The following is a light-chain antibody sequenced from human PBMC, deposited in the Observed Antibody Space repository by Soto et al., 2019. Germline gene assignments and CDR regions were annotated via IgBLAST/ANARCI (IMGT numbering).Light chain of an antibody. CDR1: SSDVGGYNY. V-gene: IGLV2-14*01. J-gene: IGLJ2*01. CDR2: DVS. CDR3: SSYTTSGSLV. Sequence: HSALTQPASVSASPGLSITISRTGTSSDVGGYNYVSWYQQHPGKAPKLMIYDVSNRPSGVSNRFSGSKSGNTASLTISGLQAEDEADYYCSSYTTSGSLVFGGGTKVTVL.